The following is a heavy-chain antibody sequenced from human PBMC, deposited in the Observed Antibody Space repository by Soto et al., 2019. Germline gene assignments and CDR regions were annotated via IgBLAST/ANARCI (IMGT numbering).Heavy chain of an antibody. CDR3: ARDPAYYDILTGSYGHAFDI. D-gene: IGHD3-9*01. CDR1: AGSISSYC. Sequence: SETLSLPCTVSAGSISSYCWSWIGQPPGKGLEWIGYIYYSGSTNYNPSLKSRVTISVDTSKNQFSLKLSSVTAADTAVYYCARDPAYYDILTGSYGHAFDIWGQGTMVTVSS. J-gene: IGHJ3*02. CDR2: IYYSGST. V-gene: IGHV4-59*01.